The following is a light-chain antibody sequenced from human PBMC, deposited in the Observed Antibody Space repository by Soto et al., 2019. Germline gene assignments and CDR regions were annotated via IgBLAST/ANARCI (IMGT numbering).Light chain of an antibody. CDR1: QSVSSSY. V-gene: IGKV3-20*01. CDR3: QQDGSSPLYT. Sequence: EIVLTQSPGTLSLSPGERATLSCRASQSVSSSYLAWYQQKPGQAPRLLIYGASSRATGIPDRFSGSGSGTDFTLTISRLEPEDFAVYYCQQDGSSPLYTFGQGTKLVIK. J-gene: IGKJ2*01. CDR2: GAS.